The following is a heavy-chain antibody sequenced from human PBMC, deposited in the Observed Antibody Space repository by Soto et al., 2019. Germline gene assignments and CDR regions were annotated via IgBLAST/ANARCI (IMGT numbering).Heavy chain of an antibody. J-gene: IGHJ4*02. CDR3: ARRPTELSNYYDSSGYYSSFDQ. CDR1: GYTFTKYA. CDR2: VNAGNGDT. Sequence: QVQLVQSGDGVKKPGASVKISCKASGYTFTKYAMHWVRQAPGHRFEWMGWVNAGNGDTRYPQKFQDRVTITRDTRASTAYMEVSSLSYEDTAVYYCARRPTELSNYYDSSGYYSSFDQWGQGTLVTVSS. D-gene: IGHD3-22*01. V-gene: IGHV1-3*01.